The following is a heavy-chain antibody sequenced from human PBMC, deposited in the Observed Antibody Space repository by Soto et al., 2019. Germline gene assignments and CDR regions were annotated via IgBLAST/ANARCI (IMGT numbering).Heavy chain of an antibody. J-gene: IGHJ6*02. CDR2: IMPIFRTP. V-gene: IGHV1-69*12. CDR3: ARDKDRLPLGGNYYYILDV. Sequence: QVQLEQSGAEVKKPGSSVKVSCKASGGTFSNSAISWVRQAPGQGLEWMGGIMPIFRTPDYAQKFQGRVTITADESTSTAYMELRGLRSDDTAVYYWARDKDRLPLGGNYYYILDVWGQGTTVTVSS. CDR1: GGTFSNSA. D-gene: IGHD5-12*01.